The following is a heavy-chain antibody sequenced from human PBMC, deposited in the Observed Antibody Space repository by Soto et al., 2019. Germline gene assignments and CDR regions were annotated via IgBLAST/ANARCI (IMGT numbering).Heavy chain of an antibody. V-gene: IGHV4-34*01. D-gene: IGHD3-16*02. CDR1: GGSFSGYY. Sequence: SETLSLTCAVYGGSFSGYYWSWIRQPPGKGLEWIGEINHSGSTNYNPSLQSRVTISVDTSKNQFSLKLSSVTAADTAVYYCERKAGGELSFHGGWFDPWGQGTLVTVSS. CDR3: ERKAGGELSFHGGWFDP. J-gene: IGHJ5*02. CDR2: INHSGST.